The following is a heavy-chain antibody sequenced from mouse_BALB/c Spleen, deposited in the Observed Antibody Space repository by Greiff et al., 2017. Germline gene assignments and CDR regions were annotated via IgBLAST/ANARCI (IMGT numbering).Heavy chain of an antibody. J-gene: IGHJ3*01. Sequence: EVKLMESGPGLVKPSQSLSLTCSVTGYSITSGYYWNWIRQFPGNKLEWMGYISYDGSNNYNPSLKNRISITRDTSKNQFFLKLNSVTTEDTATYYCARESPHGNYAYWGQGTLVTVSA. V-gene: IGHV3-6*02. CDR1: GYSITSGYY. CDR3: ARESPHGNYAY. D-gene: IGHD2-1*01. CDR2: ISYDGSN.